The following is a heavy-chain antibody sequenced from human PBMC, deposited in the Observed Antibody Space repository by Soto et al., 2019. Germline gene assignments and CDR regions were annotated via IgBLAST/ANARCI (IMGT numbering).Heavy chain of an antibody. D-gene: IGHD6-13*01. V-gene: IGHV4-31*03. Sequence: QVQLQESGPGLVKPSQTLSLTCTVSGGSICNGDYYWTWIRQHPVKGLEWVGYIYYSGSTYSNPSLKSRVTISVATSKNQFSLRLSSVTAADTAVYYCARIKGGAAGNFDYWGRGALVTVSS. J-gene: IGHJ4*02. CDR2: IYYSGST. CDR3: ARIKGGAAGNFDY. CDR1: GGSICNGDYY.